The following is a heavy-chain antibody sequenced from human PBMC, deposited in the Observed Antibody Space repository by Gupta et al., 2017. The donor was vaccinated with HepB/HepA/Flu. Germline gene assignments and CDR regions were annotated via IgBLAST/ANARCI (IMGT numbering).Heavy chain of an antibody. CDR1: GPSISSGGYF. D-gene: IGHD2-2*01. Sequence: QVQLQESGPGLGKPSQTLSPTCTASGPSISSGGYFLSWIRQHPGKGLEWIGYIYYSGSTYYNPSLKSRVTISVDTSKNQFSLKLSSVTAADTAVYYCARVVPAAFYNWFDPWGQGTLVTVSS. CDR2: IYYSGST. CDR3: ARVVPAAFYNWFDP. J-gene: IGHJ5*02. V-gene: IGHV4-31*03.